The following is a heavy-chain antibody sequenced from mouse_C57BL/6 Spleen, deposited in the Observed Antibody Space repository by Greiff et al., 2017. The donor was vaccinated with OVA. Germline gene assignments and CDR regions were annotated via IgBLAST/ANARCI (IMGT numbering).Heavy chain of an antibody. J-gene: IGHJ2*01. Sequence: EVQVVESGPGLVKPSQSLSLTCSVTGYSITSGYYWNWIRQFPGNKLEWMGYISYDGSNNYNPSLKNRISITRDTSKNQFFLKLNSVTTEDTATYYCAREGGTHFDYWGQGTTLTVSS. CDR1: GYSITSGYY. V-gene: IGHV3-6*01. CDR3: AREGGTHFDY. CDR2: ISYDGSN.